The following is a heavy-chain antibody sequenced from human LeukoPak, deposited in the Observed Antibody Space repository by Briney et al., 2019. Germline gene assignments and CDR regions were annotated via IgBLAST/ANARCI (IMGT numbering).Heavy chain of an antibody. CDR3: AGHHPRNTVDF. V-gene: IGHV4-59*08. D-gene: IGHD2/OR15-2a*01. CDR2: ISDIGSI. J-gene: IGHJ4*02. Sequence: SETLSLTCTVSGGSISGYYWSWIRQPPGKGLEWIAYISDIGSINYNPSLKSRVTISLDTSKNQFSLKLSSVTAADTAVYYCAGHHPRNTVDFWGQGTLVTVSP. CDR1: GGSISGYY.